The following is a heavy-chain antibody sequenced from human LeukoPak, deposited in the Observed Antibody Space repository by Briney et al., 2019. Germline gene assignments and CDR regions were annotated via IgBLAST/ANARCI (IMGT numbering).Heavy chain of an antibody. CDR1: GGSFSGYY. CDR3: ARGYSYGSYYYYGMDV. D-gene: IGHD5-18*01. J-gene: IGHJ6*02. V-gene: IGHV4-34*01. CDR2: INHSGST. Sequence: PSETLSLTCAVYGGSFSGYYWSWIRQPPGKGLEWIGEINHSGSTNYNPSLKSRVTISVDTSKNQFSLKLSSVTAADTAVYYCARGYSYGSYYYYGMDVWGQGTTVTVSS.